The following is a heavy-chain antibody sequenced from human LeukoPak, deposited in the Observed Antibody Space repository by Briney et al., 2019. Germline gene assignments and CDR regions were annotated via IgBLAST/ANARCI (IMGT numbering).Heavy chain of an antibody. D-gene: IGHD2-15*01. J-gene: IGHJ4*02. V-gene: IGHV3-72*01. Sequence: GGSLRLSCAASGFTLSDHYMDWVRQAPGKGLEWVGRVRNKANGYHTEYAASVEGRFTVSGDASKISLYLQMNSLKTEDTAVYYCARSGYCGAGTCYSDYFDYWGRGTLVTVSS. CDR2: VRNKANGYHT. CDR1: GFTLSDHY. CDR3: ARSGYCGAGTCYSDYFDY.